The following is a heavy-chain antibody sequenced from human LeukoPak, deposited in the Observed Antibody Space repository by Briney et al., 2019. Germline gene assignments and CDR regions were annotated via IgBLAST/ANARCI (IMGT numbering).Heavy chain of an antibody. Sequence: ASEKVSCKASGYTFTSYSLHWVRQAPGQRLEWMGWINVGNGDTKYSQKFQGRVTITRDTSASTVYMELSGLRSEDTAVYYCARSIAATDNTYWGQGTLVTVSS. D-gene: IGHD6-13*01. CDR3: ARSIAATDNTY. CDR2: INVGNGDT. J-gene: IGHJ4*02. V-gene: IGHV1-3*01. CDR1: GYTFTSYS.